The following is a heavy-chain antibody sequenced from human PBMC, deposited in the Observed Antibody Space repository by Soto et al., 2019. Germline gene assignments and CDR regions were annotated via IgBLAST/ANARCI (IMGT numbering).Heavy chain of an antibody. CDR3: ARFPLCYGSGE. CDR1: GGTFSSYT. D-gene: IGHD3-10*01. V-gene: IGHV1-69*02. CDR2: IIPILGIA. J-gene: IGHJ4*02. Sequence: QVQLVQSGAEVKKPGSSVKVSCKASGGTFSSYTISWVRQAPGQGLEWMGMIIPILGIANYAQKFQGRVTNTADKSTSTAYMELSSLRSDDTAVYYCARFPLCYGSGEWGQGTLVTVSS.